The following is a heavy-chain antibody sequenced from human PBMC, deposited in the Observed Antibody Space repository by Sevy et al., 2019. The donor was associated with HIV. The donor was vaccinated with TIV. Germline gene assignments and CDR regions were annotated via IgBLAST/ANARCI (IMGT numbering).Heavy chain of an antibody. J-gene: IGHJ4*02. CDR3: ATTKDYYESSGSPFDY. D-gene: IGHD3-22*01. CDR1: GYTLTKLS. V-gene: IGHV1-24*01. CDR2: FDPEDGET. Sequence: ASVKVSCKVSGYTLTKLSMHWVRQAPGKGLEWMGSFDPEDGETIYAQKFQGRVTMTGDTSTDTAYMELSSLRSEDTAVYYCATTKDYYESSGSPFDYWGQGTLVTVSS.